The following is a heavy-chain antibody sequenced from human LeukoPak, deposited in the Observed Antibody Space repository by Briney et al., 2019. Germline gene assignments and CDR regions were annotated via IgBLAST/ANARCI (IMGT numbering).Heavy chain of an antibody. CDR3: ARRGATSDAFDI. CDR2: IYTSGST. V-gene: IGHV4-4*09. Sequence: SETLSLTCTVSGGSISRYYWSWIRQPPGKGLEWIGYIYTSGSTNYNPSLKSRVTISVDTSKNQFSLKLSSVTAADTAVYYCARRGATSDAFDIWGQGTMVTVSS. D-gene: IGHD1-26*01. CDR1: GGSISRYY. J-gene: IGHJ3*02.